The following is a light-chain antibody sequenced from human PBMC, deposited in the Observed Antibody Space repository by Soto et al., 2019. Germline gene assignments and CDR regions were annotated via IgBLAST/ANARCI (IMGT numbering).Light chain of an antibody. CDR1: QSISVH. CDR2: AAS. CDR3: QQSYITPYT. J-gene: IGKJ2*01. Sequence: DIQMTQSPPSLSASVGDTVTNTCRASQSISVHLNWYQQKPGKVPKLLLYAASNLQSGVPSRFSGSGSETDFALTISSLQPEDFATYYCQQSYITPYTFGQGTKLQIK. V-gene: IGKV1-39*01.